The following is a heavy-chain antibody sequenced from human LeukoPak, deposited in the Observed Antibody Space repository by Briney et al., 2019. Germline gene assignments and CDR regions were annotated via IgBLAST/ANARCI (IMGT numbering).Heavy chain of an antibody. CDR3: AYRNNFEY. D-gene: IGHD2/OR15-2a*01. CDR2: IKADGSEK. V-gene: IGHV3-7*05. Sequence: PGRSLRLSCAASGFTFNTFGMNGVRQPPGKGLEWVANIKADGSEKYYVDSVKGRFTISRDDAKRTVDLQMDNLRAEDTAIYYCAYRNNFEYWGQGALVTVSS. CDR1: GFTFNTFG. J-gene: IGHJ4*02.